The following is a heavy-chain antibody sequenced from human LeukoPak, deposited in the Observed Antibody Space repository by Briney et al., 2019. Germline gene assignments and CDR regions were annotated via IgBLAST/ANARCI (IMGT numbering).Heavy chain of an antibody. D-gene: IGHD4-23*01. CDR1: GFTFSTYG. J-gene: IGHJ4*02. CDR2: ISYDGSNK. V-gene: IGHV3-33*01. Sequence: GRSLRLPCAASGFTFSTYGMHWVRQAPGKGLEWVAIISYDGSNKYYADSVKGRFSISRDNSKNTLYLQMNSLRAEDTAVYYCARDYSGNCDYWGQGTLVTVSS. CDR3: ARDYSGNCDY.